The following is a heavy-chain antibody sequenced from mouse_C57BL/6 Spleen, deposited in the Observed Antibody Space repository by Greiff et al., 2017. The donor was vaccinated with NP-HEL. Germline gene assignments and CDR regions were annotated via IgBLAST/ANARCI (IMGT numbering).Heavy chain of an antibody. Sequence: VQLKQSGPGLVKPSQSLSLTCSVTGYSITSGYYWNWIRQFPGNKLEWMGYISYDGSNNYNPSLKNRISITRDTSKNQFFLKLNSVTTEDTATYYCAREGAYYSDDWYFDVGGTGTTVTVSS. J-gene: IGHJ1*03. D-gene: IGHD2-12*01. CDR1: GYSITSGYY. CDR2: ISYDGSN. V-gene: IGHV3-6*01. CDR3: AREGAYYSDDWYFDV.